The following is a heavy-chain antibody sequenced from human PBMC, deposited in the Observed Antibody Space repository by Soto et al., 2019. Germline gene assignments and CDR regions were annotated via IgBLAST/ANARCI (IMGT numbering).Heavy chain of an antibody. J-gene: IGHJ4*02. Sequence: QAQLVQSGAEVKEPGASVKVSCKASGYSFTTSGITWVRQAPGQGLEWMGWISTYNGNTNYAQKLQDRVNLTTDTSTSTAYMELRSLRSDYPAVYSGARRLYGDYDYWGQGTLVTVSS. V-gene: IGHV1-18*01. CDR1: GYSFTTSG. CDR2: ISTYNGNT. CDR3: ARRLYGDYDY. D-gene: IGHD4-17*01.